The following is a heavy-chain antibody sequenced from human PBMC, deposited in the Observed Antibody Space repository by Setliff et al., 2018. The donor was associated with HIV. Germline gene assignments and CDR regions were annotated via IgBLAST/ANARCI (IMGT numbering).Heavy chain of an antibody. CDR2: IYPGDSSS. Sequence: GESPKISCEGSGYSFSRYWIGWVRQMPGKGLEWMGVIYPGDSSSKYSPSFQGQVTISVDTSISTAYLQWNSLKASGTAIYYCARHPIHTYGYGAFDFWGRGTLVTVS. D-gene: IGHD5-18*01. V-gene: IGHV5-51*01. J-gene: IGHJ4*02. CDR1: GYSFSRYW. CDR3: ARHPIHTYGYGAFDF.